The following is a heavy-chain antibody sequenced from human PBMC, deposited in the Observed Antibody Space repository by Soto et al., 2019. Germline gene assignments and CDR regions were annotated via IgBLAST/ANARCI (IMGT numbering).Heavy chain of an antibody. CDR3: AGGMVKRRAFDI. V-gene: IGHV4-34*01. CDR2: IIHSGST. D-gene: IGHD2-21*01. Sequence: SETLSLTCAVYGGYFSAYYWSWIRQPPGRGLEWIGEIIHSGSTNYNPSLKSRVTISVDTPKNQVSLKLSTVTAADTAVYYCAGGMVKRRAFDIWGQGTMVTVSS. CDR1: GGYFSAYY. J-gene: IGHJ3*02.